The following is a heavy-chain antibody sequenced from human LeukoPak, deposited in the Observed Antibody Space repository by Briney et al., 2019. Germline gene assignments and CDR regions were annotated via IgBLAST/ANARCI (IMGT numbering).Heavy chain of an antibody. CDR3: ARDRRDGYNRDAFDI. CDR2: IYYSGST. CDR1: GGSISSHY. D-gene: IGHD5-24*01. J-gene: IGHJ3*02. Sequence: PSETLSLTCTVSGGSISSHYWSWIRQPPGKGLEWIGCIYYSGSTNYNPSLKSRVTISVDTSKNQFSLKLSSVTAADTAVYYCARDRRDGYNRDAFDIWGQGTMVTVSS. V-gene: IGHV4-59*11.